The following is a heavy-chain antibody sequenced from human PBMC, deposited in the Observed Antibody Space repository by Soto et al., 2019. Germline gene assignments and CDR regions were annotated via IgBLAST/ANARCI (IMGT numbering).Heavy chain of an antibody. CDR2: IYYSGST. J-gene: IGHJ6*03. Sequence: SETLSLTCTVSGGSISSSSYYWGWIRQPPGKGLEWIGSIYYSGSTYYNPSLKSRVTISVDTSKNQFSLKLSSVTAADTAVYYCARVLYCSSTSCYLGRGYYYYYMDVWGKGTTVTVSS. CDR1: GGSISSSSYY. D-gene: IGHD2-2*01. CDR3: ARVLYCSSTSCYLGRGYYYYYMDV. V-gene: IGHV4-39*01.